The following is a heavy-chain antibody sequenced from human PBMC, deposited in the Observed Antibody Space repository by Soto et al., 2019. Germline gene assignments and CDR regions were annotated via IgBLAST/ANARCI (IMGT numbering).Heavy chain of an antibody. CDR2: MNPTSGDT. V-gene: IGHV1-8*01. CDR3: ARGFIPGPLVY. CDR1: VYTFTSYV. J-gene: IGHJ4*02. D-gene: IGHD2-21*01. Sequence: QVQLVQSGAEVKKPGASVKVSCKASVYTFTSYVIIWVRQATGQGLEWMGWMNPTSGDTGYAQKFQGRLTMTRNTSLATAYMELSSLRSEDTAIYYCARGFIPGPLVYWGQGTLATVSS.